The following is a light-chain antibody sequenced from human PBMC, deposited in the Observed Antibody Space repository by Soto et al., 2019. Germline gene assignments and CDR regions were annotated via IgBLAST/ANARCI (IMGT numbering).Light chain of an antibody. CDR3: QQYGNSLSWT. CDR1: QSISSY. CDR2: DVS. Sequence: EIVLTQSPATLSLSPGQRATLSCRASQSISSYLAWYQQKPGQAPRLLIYDVSNRATDIPDRFSGSGSGTDFTLTISRLEPEDFAVYYCQQYGNSLSWTFGQGTKVDIK. V-gene: IGKV3-11*01. J-gene: IGKJ1*01.